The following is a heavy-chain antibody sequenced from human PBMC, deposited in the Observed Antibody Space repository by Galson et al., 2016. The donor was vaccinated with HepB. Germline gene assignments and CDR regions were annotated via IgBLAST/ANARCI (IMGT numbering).Heavy chain of an antibody. CDR2: ISGYNGDT. V-gene: IGHV1-18*01. CDR3: ARDILSQYDILTGNFAIDY. J-gene: IGHJ4*02. D-gene: IGHD3-9*01. Sequence: SVKVSCKASGYTFTNYGISWVRQAPGQGLEWMGWISGYNGDTNYGQKFQGRVTVTIDTSTRTAYMELRSLRSDDTAVYYCARDILSQYDILTGNFAIDYWGQGTLVTVSP. CDR1: GYTFTNYG.